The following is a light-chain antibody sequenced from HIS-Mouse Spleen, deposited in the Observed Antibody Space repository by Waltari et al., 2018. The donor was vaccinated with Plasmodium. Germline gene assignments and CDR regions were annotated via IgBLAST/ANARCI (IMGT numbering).Light chain of an antibody. J-gene: IGKJ4*01. CDR3: QQSYSTPQLT. Sequence: DIQMTQSPSSLSASVGDRVTITCRASQSISSYLNWYQQKPGKATKLLIYAASSLQSGVPSRFSGSGSGTDFTLTISSLQPEDVATYYCQQSYSTPQLTFGGGTKVEIK. V-gene: IGKV1-39*01. CDR2: AAS. CDR1: QSISSY.